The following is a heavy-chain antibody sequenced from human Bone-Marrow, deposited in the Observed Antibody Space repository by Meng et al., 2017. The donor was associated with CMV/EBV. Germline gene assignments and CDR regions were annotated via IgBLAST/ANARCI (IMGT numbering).Heavy chain of an antibody. D-gene: IGHD3-3*01. Sequence: SGPTLVKPTQTLTLTCTFSGFSLSTSGVGVGWIRQPPGKALEWLALIYWNDDKRYSPSLKSRLTITKDTSKNQVVLTMTNMDPVDTATYYCAHSGPSGYYDFWSGYEYYYYGMDVWGQGNTVNVAS. CDR3: AHSGPSGYYDFWSGYEYYYYGMDV. CDR1: GFSLSTSGVG. J-gene: IGHJ6*02. CDR2: IYWNDDK. V-gene: IGHV2-5*01.